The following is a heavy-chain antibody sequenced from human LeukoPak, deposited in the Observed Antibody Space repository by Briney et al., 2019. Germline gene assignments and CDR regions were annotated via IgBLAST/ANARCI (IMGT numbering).Heavy chain of an antibody. Sequence: GGSLRLSCAASGFTFDDYAMHWVRQAPGKGLEGVSGISGNSGSIGYADSVKGRFTISRDNAKNSLYLQMNSLRAEDTALYYCAKAYSPYYYDSSGYSSPFDYWGQGTLVTVSS. CDR3: AKAYSPYYYDSSGYSSPFDY. J-gene: IGHJ4*02. V-gene: IGHV3-9*01. CDR2: ISGNSGSI. CDR1: GFTFDDYA. D-gene: IGHD3-22*01.